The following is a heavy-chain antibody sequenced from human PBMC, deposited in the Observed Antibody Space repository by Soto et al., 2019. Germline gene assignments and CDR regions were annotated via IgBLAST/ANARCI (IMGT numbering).Heavy chain of an antibody. V-gene: IGHV3-30*18. CDR2: ISYDGSSK. Sequence: PGGSLRLSCAASGFSFGNYGMHWVRQAPGKGLEWVAVISYDGSSKYHADSVKGRFTISRDNSKNTLHLQMNSLRAEDTAVYYCSKDRRGGRAVLDSWGQGTPVTVSS. CDR1: GFSFGNYG. CDR3: SKDRRGGRAVLDS. D-gene: IGHD2-8*01. J-gene: IGHJ4*02.